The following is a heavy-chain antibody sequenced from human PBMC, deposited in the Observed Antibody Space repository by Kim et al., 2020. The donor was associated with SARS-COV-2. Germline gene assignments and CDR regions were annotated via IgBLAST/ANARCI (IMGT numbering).Heavy chain of an antibody. D-gene: IGHD3-16*02. CDR1: GFTFSSYS. Sequence: GGSLRLSCAASGFTFSSYSMNWVRQAPGKGLEWVSSISSSSSYIYYADSVKGRFTISRDNAKNSLYLQMNSLRAEDTAVYYCARDGADYVWGSYHGMDVWGQGTTVTVSS. J-gene: IGHJ6*02. V-gene: IGHV3-21*01. CDR2: ISSSSSYI. CDR3: ARDGADYVWGSYHGMDV.